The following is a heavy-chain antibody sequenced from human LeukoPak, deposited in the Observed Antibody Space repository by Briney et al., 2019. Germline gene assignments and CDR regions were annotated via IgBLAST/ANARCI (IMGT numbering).Heavy chain of an antibody. Sequence: PGGSLTLSCGASGFSFSSYAESWVRQAPGRGLEWVSGISDGGSRTYYADFVKGRFTISRDDSKNTLYLQMNSLRAEDTAVYYCAKVQLGIGVDYWGQGTLVTVSS. V-gene: IGHV3-23*01. CDR3: AKVQLGIGVDY. J-gene: IGHJ4*02. D-gene: IGHD2-2*01. CDR2: ISDGGSRT. CDR1: GFSFSSYA.